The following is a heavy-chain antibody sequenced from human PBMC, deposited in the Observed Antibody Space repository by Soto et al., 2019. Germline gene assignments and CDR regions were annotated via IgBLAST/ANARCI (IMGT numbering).Heavy chain of an antibody. CDR1: GYTLTELS. CDR3: ATVAVVAATSHDAFDI. Sequence: ASVKFPCNVSGYTLTELSMHWVRQAPGKGLEWMGGFDPEDGETIYAQKFQGRVTMTEDTSTDTAYMELSSLRSEDTAVYYCATVAVVAATSHDAFDIWGQGTMVTVSS. D-gene: IGHD2-15*01. J-gene: IGHJ3*02. CDR2: FDPEDGET. V-gene: IGHV1-24*01.